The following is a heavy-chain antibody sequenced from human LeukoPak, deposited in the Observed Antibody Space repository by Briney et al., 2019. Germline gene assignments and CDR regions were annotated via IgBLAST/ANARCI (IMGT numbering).Heavy chain of an antibody. CDR3: ARHHHDYSDYIDY. CDR1: GGSFSGYY. D-gene: IGHD4-11*01. CDR2: INRSGST. J-gene: IGHJ4*02. Sequence: SETLSLTCAVYGGSFSGYYWSWIRQPPGKGLEWIGEINRSGSTNYNPSLKSRVTISVDTSKNQFSLKLSSVTAADTAVYYCARHHHDYSDYIDYWGQETLVTVSS. V-gene: IGHV4-34*01.